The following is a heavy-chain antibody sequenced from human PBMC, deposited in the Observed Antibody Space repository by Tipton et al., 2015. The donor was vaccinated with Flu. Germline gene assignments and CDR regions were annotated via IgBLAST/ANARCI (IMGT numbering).Heavy chain of an antibody. CDR3: VKDRRSIIGRPGFDS. CDR2: ISSNGGST. D-gene: IGHD6-6*01. V-gene: IGHV3-64D*06. Sequence: GSLRLSCSASGFTFSSYAMHWVRQAPGKGLEYVSGISSNGGSTYYADSVMGRFTISRDNSKNTLYLQMSSLRPEDMAVYYCVKDRRSIIGRPGFDSWGQGALVTVSS. J-gene: IGHJ4*02. CDR1: GFTFSSYA.